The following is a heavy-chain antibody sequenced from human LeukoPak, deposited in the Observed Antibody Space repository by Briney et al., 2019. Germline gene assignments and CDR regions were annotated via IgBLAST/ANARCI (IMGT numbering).Heavy chain of an antibody. CDR3: ARDRLQLRDFAY. CDR1: GFTFSSYS. CDR2: ISSSSSYI. J-gene: IGHJ4*02. Sequence: PGGSLRLSCAASGFTFSSYSMNWVRQAPGKGLEWASSISSSSSYIYYADSVKGRFTISRDNAKNSLYLQMNSLRAEDTAVYYCARDRLQLRDFAYWGQGTLVTVSS. D-gene: IGHD5-18*01. V-gene: IGHV3-21*01.